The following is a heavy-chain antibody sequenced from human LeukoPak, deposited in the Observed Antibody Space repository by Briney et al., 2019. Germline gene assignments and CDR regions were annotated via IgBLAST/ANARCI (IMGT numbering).Heavy chain of an antibody. D-gene: IGHD1-14*01. CDR3: AKGSESTRAPFFDY. J-gene: IGHJ4*02. V-gene: IGHV3-23*01. Sequence: GGSLRLSCAASGFTFSSYAMNWVRQAPGKGLEWVSTISDNGGSTYYADSVKGRFTISRDNSKNTPYLQMNSLRAEDTAVYYCAKGSESTRAPFFDYWGQGTLVSVSS. CDR1: GFTFSSYA. CDR2: ISDNGGST.